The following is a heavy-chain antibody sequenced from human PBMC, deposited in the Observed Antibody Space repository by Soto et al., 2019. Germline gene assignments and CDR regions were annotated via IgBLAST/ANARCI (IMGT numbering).Heavy chain of an antibody. CDR1: GFTFSSYS. CDR3: ARDKSSHPPYYFYY. V-gene: IGHV3-21*01. J-gene: IGHJ4*02. D-gene: IGHD3-10*01. Sequence: EVQLVESGGGLVKPGGSLRLSCAASGFTFSSYSMNWVRQAPGKGLEWVSSISSSSSYIHYADSVKGRFTISRDNSKNSLYLQMNCLRAEDTAVYYCARDKSSHPPYYFYYWGQGTLVTVSS. CDR2: ISSSSSYI.